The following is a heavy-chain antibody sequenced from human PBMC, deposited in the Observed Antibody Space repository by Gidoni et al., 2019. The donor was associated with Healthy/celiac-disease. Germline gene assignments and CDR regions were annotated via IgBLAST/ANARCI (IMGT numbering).Heavy chain of an antibody. Sequence: EVQLVESGGGLVKPGGSLSLPCADAGFTFSSSSMNWVRQAPGKGLEWVSSISSSSSYIYYADSVKGRFTISRDNAKNSLYLQMNSLRAEETAVYYCAREYSDGGYFDYWGQGTLVTVSS. CDR1: GFTFSSSS. V-gene: IGHV3-21*01. D-gene: IGHD1-26*01. J-gene: IGHJ4*02. CDR3: AREYSDGGYFDY. CDR2: ISSSSSYI.